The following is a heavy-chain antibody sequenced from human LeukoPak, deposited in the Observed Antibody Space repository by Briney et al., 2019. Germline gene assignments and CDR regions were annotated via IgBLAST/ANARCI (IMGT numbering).Heavy chain of an antibody. J-gene: IGHJ4*02. V-gene: IGHV1-8*01. CDR2: MNPNSGKT. D-gene: IGHD4-23*01. CDR1: GYTLTSYD. CDR3: TRETPSRYFDY. Sequence: ASVKVSCKASGYTLTSYDINWVRQATGQGLEWMGWMNPNSGKTGYAQKFQGRITITRNTSISTAYMELSSLRSEDTAVYYCTRETPSRYFDYWGQGTWSPSPQ.